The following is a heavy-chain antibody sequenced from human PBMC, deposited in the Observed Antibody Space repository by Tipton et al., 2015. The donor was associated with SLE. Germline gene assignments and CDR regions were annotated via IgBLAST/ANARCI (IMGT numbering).Heavy chain of an antibody. V-gene: IGHV4-39*07. CDR3: ARLNTSSTLDF. CDR1: GGSIRASNDY. Sequence: TLSLTCTVAGGSIRASNDYWGWIRQPPGKGLEWIGSIYRNGNTYQKPSLKSRVTISVDTSKNQFSLKLTSVTATDTAVYYCARLNTSSTLDFWGQGTLVTVSS. D-gene: IGHD6-13*01. CDR2: IYRNGNT. J-gene: IGHJ4*02.